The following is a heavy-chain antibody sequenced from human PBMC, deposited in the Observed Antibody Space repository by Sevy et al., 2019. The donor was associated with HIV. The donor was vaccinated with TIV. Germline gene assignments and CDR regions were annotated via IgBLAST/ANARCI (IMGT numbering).Heavy chain of an antibody. CDR3: ATANGVCPGDY. CDR2: ISYDGSNK. J-gene: IGHJ4*02. CDR1: GFTFSSYA. Sequence: GGSLRLSCTASGFTFSSYAMHWVRQAPGKGLEWVAVISYDGSNKYYADSVKGRFTISRDNSKNTLYLQMNSLRAEDTAVYYCATANGVCPGDYWGQGTLVTVSS. D-gene: IGHD2-8*01. V-gene: IGHV3-30-3*01.